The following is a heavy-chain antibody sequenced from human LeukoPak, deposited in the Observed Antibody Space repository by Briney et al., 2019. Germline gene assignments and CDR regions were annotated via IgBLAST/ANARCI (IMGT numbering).Heavy chain of an antibody. CDR1: GGSISSYY. J-gene: IGHJ4*02. V-gene: IGHV4-59*01. D-gene: IGHD3-22*01. CDR3: ARYPTYYYDSSGYYLEGYFDY. Sequence: PSETLSLTCTVSGGSISSYYWSWIRQPPGKGLEWIGYIYYSGSTNYNPSLKSRVTISVDTSKNQFSLKLSSVTAADTAVYYCARYPTYYYDSSGYYLEGYFDYWGQGTLVTASS. CDR2: IYYSGST.